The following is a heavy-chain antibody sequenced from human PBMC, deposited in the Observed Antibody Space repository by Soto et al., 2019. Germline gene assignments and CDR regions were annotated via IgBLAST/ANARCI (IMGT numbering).Heavy chain of an antibody. CDR2: INSDGSTT. Sequence: EVQLVESGGGLVQPGGSLRLSCAASGFLFSSYWMHWVRQDPGRGLVWVSRINSDGSTTDYADSVKGRFTISRDNAKNTLFLQMNSLRAEDTAVYFCARGRPFDYWGQGTLVTVSS. CDR3: ARGRPFDY. CDR1: GFLFSSYW. J-gene: IGHJ4*02. V-gene: IGHV3-74*01.